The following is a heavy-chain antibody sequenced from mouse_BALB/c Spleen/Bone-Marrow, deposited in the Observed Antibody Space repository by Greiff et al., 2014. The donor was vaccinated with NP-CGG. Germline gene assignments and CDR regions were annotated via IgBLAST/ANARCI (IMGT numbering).Heavy chain of an antibody. V-gene: IGHV1S29*02. D-gene: IGHD1-1*02. Sequence: VQLQQSGPELVKPGASVKISCKASGYTFTDYNMHWVKQSHGKSLEWIGYIYPYNGGTGYNQKFKSKATLTVDNSSSTAYMELRSLPSEDSAVYYCARELSWYFDVWGAGTTVTVSS. J-gene: IGHJ1*01. CDR2: IYPYNGGT. CDR3: ARELSWYFDV. CDR1: GYTFTDYN.